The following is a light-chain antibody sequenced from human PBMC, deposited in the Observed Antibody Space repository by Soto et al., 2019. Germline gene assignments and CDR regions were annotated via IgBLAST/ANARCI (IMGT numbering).Light chain of an antibody. J-gene: IGKJ1*01. V-gene: IGKV1D-13*01. CDR3: QQFNNWRRT. CDR1: QGISSY. CDR2: DAS. Sequence: IQMTXXTSSLSAAXGNXLXXXWRASQGISSYLAWYQQKPGKANKLMIYDASSWESGVTSRFSGSGSGTDFTLTISSLQPEDFATYYCQQFNNWRRTFGQGTKLDI.